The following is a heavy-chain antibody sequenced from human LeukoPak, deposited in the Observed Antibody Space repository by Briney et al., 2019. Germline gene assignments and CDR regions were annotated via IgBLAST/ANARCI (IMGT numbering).Heavy chain of an antibody. J-gene: IGHJ3*01. CDR3: AREGGSGSYLGPLSAFDL. V-gene: IGHV1-46*01. D-gene: IGHD1-26*01. Sequence: ASVKVSCKASGYTFTSYYMHWVRQAPGQGVEWMGLINPSGGSTNYALNFQGGVTMTRETSTSRVYMELRRVRSEDTAVYYCAREGGSGSYLGPLSAFDLWGQGTMVTVSS. CDR2: INPSGGST. CDR1: GYTFTSYY.